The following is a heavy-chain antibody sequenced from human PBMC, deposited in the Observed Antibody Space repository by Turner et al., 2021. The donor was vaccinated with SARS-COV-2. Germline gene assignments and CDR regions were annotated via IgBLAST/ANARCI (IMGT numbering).Heavy chain of an antibody. V-gene: IGHV3-53*04. CDR1: GFTVYNNY. Sequence: EVQLVESGGGLARPGGSLGLSCAASGFTVYNNYMTWVRQAPGKGLECVSVIYSGGQTYYADSVKGRFTISRHSSKNTLYLQMNSLRPEDTAMYYCTTSPAVGYWGQGTLVTVSS. CDR2: IYSGGQT. CDR3: TTSPAVGY. J-gene: IGHJ4*02. D-gene: IGHD2-2*01.